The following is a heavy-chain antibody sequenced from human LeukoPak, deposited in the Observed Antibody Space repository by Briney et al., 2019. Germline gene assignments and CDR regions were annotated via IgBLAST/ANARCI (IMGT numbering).Heavy chain of an antibody. Sequence: GGSLRLSRAVSRFTPSGDYMSWVRQAPGKGLEWVSVIYSGGSTYYADSVKGRFTISRDNSKNTLYLQMNSLRAEDTGVYFCARGSMDYYDTSGRDAFDMWGQGTMVSVSS. D-gene: IGHD3-22*01. J-gene: IGHJ3*02. CDR2: IYSGGST. CDR1: RFTPSGDY. V-gene: IGHV3-53*01. CDR3: ARGSMDYYDTSGRDAFDM.